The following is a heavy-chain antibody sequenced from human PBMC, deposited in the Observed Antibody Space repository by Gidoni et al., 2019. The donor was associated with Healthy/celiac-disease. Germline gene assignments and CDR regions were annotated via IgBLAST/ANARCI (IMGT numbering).Heavy chain of an antibody. V-gene: IGHV3-74*01. D-gene: IGHD3-10*01. J-gene: IGHJ5*02. Sequence: EVHLVESGGGLVQPEGSLRVSCAAFGFTFSRYWMYLVRQATGKGLVWVSRINSDGSSTSYADSVNGRFTISRDNAKNTLYLQMNSLRAEDTAVYYCARDVVRGVINECMWFDPWGQGTLVTVSS. CDR3: ARDVVRGVINECMWFDP. CDR1: GFTFSRYW. CDR2: INSDGSST.